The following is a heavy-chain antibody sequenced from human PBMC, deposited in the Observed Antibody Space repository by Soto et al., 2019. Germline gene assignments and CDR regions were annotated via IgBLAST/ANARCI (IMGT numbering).Heavy chain of an antibody. V-gene: IGHV4-59*01. CDR1: GGSISSYY. Sequence: KPSETLSLTCTVSGGSISSYYWSWIRQPPGKGLEWIGYIYYSGSTNYNPSLKSRVTISVDTPKNQFSLKLSSVTAADTAVYYCATARTEVTRDYYYYYGMDVWGQGTTVTVSS. D-gene: IGHD7-27*01. J-gene: IGHJ6*02. CDR3: ATARTEVTRDYYYYYGMDV. CDR2: IYYSGST.